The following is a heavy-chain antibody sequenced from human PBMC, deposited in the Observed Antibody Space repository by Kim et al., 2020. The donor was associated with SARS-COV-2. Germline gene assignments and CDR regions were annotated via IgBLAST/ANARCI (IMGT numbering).Heavy chain of an antibody. Sequence: SETLSLTCAVYGGSFSGYYWSWIRQPPGKGLEWIGEINHSGSTNYNPSLKSRVTISVDTSKNQFSLKLSSVTAADTAVYYCARGPGYGDHPSDYWGQGTLVTVSS. CDR1: GGSFSGYY. V-gene: IGHV4-34*01. J-gene: IGHJ4*02. CDR2: INHSGST. D-gene: IGHD4-17*01. CDR3: ARGPGYGDHPSDY.